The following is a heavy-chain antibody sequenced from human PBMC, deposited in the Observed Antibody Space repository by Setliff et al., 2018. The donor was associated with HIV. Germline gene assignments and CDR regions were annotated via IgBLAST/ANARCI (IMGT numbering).Heavy chain of an antibody. D-gene: IGHD3-22*01. CDR3: ARQTYYYDNSGHNWFDP. CDR1: GASISSGNYY. Sequence: PSETLSLTCTVSGASISSGNYYWSWIRQPPGKGLEWIGYINTSGTTNYNPSLKSRVTISVDTSKNQFSLKLSSVTAADTAVYFCARQTYYYDNSGHNWFDPWGQGTLVTVSS. J-gene: IGHJ5*02. V-gene: IGHV4-61*01. CDR2: INTSGTT.